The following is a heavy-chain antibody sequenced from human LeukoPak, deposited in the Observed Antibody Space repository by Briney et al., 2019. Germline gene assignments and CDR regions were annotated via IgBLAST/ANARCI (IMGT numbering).Heavy chain of an antibody. J-gene: IGHJ4*02. CDR3: AKDLGYGGYDYYFDS. D-gene: IGHD5-12*01. CDR2: MSNDGSYT. CDR1: GFTFSAYW. V-gene: IGHV3-74*01. Sequence: GGSLRLSCVGSGFTFSAYWMGWVRQAPGQGLEYVSHMSNDGSYTVYADSVKGRFTISRENAKNTVYLQMNSLRAEDTAVYYCAKDLGYGGYDYYFDSWGQGTLVTVSS.